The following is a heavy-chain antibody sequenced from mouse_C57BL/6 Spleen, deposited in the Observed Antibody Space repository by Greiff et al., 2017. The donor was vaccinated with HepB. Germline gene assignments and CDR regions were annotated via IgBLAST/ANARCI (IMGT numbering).Heavy chain of an antibody. CDR3: TFLLRYAMDY. CDR1: GFNIKDDY. CDR2: IDPENGDT. V-gene: IGHV14-4*01. Sequence: VQLQQSGAELVRPGASVKLSCTASGFNIKDDYMHWVKQRPEQGLEWIGWIDPENGDTEYASKIQGKATITADTSSNTAYLQLSSLTSEDTAVYYCTFLLRYAMDYWGQGTSVTVSS. J-gene: IGHJ4*01. D-gene: IGHD1-1*01.